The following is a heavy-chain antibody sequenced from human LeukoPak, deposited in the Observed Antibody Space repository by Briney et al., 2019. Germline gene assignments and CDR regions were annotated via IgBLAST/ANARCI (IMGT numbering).Heavy chain of an antibody. CDR2: ISSSSSYI. D-gene: IGHD4-17*01. J-gene: IGHJ6*03. CDR1: GFTFSSYS. Sequence: GGSLRLSCAASGFTFSSYSMDWVRQTPGKGLEWVSSISSSSSYIFYADSVKGRFTMSRDNAKKSLFLQMNSLRAEDTAVYYCARDYGDYEPGRHHYYYYYMDVWGKGTTVTVSS. V-gene: IGHV3-21*01. CDR3: ARDYGDYEPGRHHYYYYYMDV.